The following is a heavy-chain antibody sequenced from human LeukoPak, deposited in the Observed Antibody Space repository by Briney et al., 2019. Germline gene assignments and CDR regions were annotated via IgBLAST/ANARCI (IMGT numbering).Heavy chain of an antibody. D-gene: IGHD6-13*01. CDR1: GGSISSYY. J-gene: IGHJ4*02. V-gene: IGHV4-59*01. Sequence: SETLSLTCTVSGGSISSYYWSWIRQPPGKGLEWIGYIYYSGSTNYNPSLKSRVTISVDTSKNQFSLKLSSVTAADTAVYYCASEGAAGNLFSYWGQGTLVTVSS. CDR2: IYYSGST. CDR3: ASEGAAGNLFSY.